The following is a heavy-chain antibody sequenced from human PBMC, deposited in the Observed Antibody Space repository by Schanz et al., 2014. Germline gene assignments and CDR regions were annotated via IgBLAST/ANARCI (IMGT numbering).Heavy chain of an antibody. Sequence: QLQLQESGPGLVKPSETLSLTCTVSGGSISSGESYWGWIRQSPEEGLQYIGSVYFSGTTAYSPPLKGGVTISVDTSKNQFSLMLTSVTAADTAVYFCARHGGYYDVLNSFDIWGQGTLVTVSS. V-gene: IGHV4-39*01. CDR3: ARHGGYYDVLNSFDI. J-gene: IGHJ5*02. CDR2: VYFSGTT. CDR1: GGSISSGESY. D-gene: IGHD3-16*01.